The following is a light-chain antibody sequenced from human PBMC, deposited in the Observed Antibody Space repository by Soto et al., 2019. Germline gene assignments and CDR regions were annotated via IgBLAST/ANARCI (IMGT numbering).Light chain of an antibody. Sequence: DIQIILDPSSPSASVGDRVTITLRASQSINIHLNWYQQKPGKAPKFLIHAATSLQSGVPSRFSGSGSGTEFTLTISSLQSEDFAVYYCQQRSNWPSITFGQGTRLEIK. CDR2: AAT. J-gene: IGKJ5*01. V-gene: IGKV1-39*01. CDR1: QSINIH. CDR3: QQRSNWPSIT.